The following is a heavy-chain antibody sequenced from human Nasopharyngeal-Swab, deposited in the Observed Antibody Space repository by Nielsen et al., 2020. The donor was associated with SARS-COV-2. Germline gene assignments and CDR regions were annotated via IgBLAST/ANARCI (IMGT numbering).Heavy chain of an antibody. D-gene: IGHD5-18*01. CDR1: GFTFSSYG. Sequence: RLSCAASGFTFSSYGMHWVRQAPGKGLEWVAVISYDGSNKYYADSVKGRFTISRDNSKNTLYLQMNSLRAEDTAVYYCAKDAAIDYWGQGTLVTVSS. V-gene: IGHV3-30*18. J-gene: IGHJ4*02. CDR2: ISYDGSNK. CDR3: AKDAAIDY.